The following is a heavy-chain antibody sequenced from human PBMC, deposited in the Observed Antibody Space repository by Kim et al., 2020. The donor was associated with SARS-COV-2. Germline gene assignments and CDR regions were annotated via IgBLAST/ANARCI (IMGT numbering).Heavy chain of an antibody. CDR3: ARGLCVSSWCYSGDYGLDV. D-gene: IGHD2-21*01. J-gene: IGHJ6*02. Sequence: SETLSLTCTVSGGSISSYYWSWIRQPPGKGPEWIGYIYSSGSTKYNPSLKSQVTISLDTSINQFSLKLSSVTAADTAICYCARGLCVSSWCYSGDYGLDVWGQGTTVSVSS. V-gene: IGHV4-59*01. CDR1: GGSISSYY. CDR2: IYSSGST.